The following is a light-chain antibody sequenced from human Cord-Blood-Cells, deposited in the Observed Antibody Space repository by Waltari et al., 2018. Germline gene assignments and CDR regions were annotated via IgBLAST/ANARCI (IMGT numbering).Light chain of an antibody. CDR2: GAS. J-gene: IGKJ3*01. V-gene: IGKV3-20*01. Sequence: EIVLTQSPGTLSLSPGEIATLSCRARQSVSSSYLAWYQQKPGQAPRLLIYGASSRATGIPDRFSGSGSGTDFTLTISRLEPEDFAVYYCQQYGSSPLFTFGPGTKVDIK. CDR1: QSVSSSY. CDR3: QQYGSSPLFT.